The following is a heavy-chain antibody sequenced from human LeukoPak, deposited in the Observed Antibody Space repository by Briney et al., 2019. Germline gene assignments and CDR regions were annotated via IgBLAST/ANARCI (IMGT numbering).Heavy chain of an antibody. Sequence: ASVKVSCKASGGTFSSYAISWVRQAPGQGLEWMGRIIPILGIANYAQKFQGRVTITADKSTSTAYMELSSLRSEDTAVYYCASPYSGSYFSFDYWGQGTLVTVSP. J-gene: IGHJ4*02. D-gene: IGHD1-26*01. CDR3: ASPYSGSYFSFDY. V-gene: IGHV1-69*04. CDR1: GGTFSSYA. CDR2: IIPILGIA.